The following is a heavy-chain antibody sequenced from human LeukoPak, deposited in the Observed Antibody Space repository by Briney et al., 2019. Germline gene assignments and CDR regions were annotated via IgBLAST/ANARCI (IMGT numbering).Heavy chain of an antibody. J-gene: IGHJ4*02. Sequence: PGGSLRLSCAASGFTVSSNYMSWVRQAPGKGLEWVSVICSGSSTYYADSVKGRFTISRDNSKNTLYLQMNRLRVEDTAVYYCARVDSSGYYFDYWGQGTLVTVSS. CDR1: GFTVSSNY. CDR3: ARVDSSGYYFDY. D-gene: IGHD3-22*01. V-gene: IGHV3-53*01. CDR2: ICSGSST.